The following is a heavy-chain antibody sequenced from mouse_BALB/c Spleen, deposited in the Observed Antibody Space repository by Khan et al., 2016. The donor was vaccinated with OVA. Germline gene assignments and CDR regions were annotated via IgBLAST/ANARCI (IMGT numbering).Heavy chain of an antibody. Sequence: VQLQQSGPELVKPGASVKMSCKASGYTFTSYVMHWVRQKPGQGLEWIGYIYPYNDDTKFNEKFKGKATLTSDKSSSTACMELSSLTSEDSAVYYCARNYRYDVYVDYWGQGTTLTVSS. CDR2: IYPYNDDT. CDR1: GYTFTSYV. D-gene: IGHD2-14*01. CDR3: ARNYRYDVYVDY. J-gene: IGHJ2*01. V-gene: IGHV1S136*01.